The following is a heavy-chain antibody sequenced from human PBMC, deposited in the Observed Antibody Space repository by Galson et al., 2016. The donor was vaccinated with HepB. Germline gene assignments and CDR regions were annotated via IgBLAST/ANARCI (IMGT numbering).Heavy chain of an antibody. CDR2: IFYTGST. J-gene: IGHJ5*02. V-gene: IGHV4-59*01. D-gene: IGHD1-26*01. CDR3: ARTYVTSPTVRLFDP. Sequence: SETLSLTCTVSGDSISSYYWSWIRQPPGKGLEWIGFIFYTGSTNYNPSFKSRVSISVDTSRSHFSLRLSSVTAADTAVYYCARTYVTSPTVRLFDPWGQGTLVTVSS. CDR1: GDSISSYY.